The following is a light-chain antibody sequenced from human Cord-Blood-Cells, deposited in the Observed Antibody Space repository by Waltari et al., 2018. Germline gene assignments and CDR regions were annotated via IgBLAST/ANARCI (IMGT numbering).Light chain of an antibody. J-gene: IGKJ3*01. Sequence: DIQMTQSPSSLSASVGDRVTITCRASQGISNSLAWYQQKPGKAPKLLLYAASRLESGVPSRFSGSGSGTDYTLNISSLQPEDFATYYCQQYYSTPLFTFGPGTKVDIK. V-gene: IGKV1-NL1*01. CDR1: QGISNS. CDR3: QQYYSTPLFT. CDR2: AAS.